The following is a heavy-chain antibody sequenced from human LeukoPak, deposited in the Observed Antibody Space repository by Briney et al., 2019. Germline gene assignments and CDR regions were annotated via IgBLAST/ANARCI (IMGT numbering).Heavy chain of an antibody. Sequence: SETLSLTCSVSGGSTRTSTSYWGWVCQPPGKGLEWIGSIHYSGSTYKNPSLKSRVTISMDTSGSQFSLKVTSLTAADSAVYFCARESSSSRYFMDVWGRGTTVTVSS. CDR1: GGSTRTSTSY. CDR3: ARESSSSRYFMDV. V-gene: IGHV4-39*07. J-gene: IGHJ6*03. D-gene: IGHD6-6*01. CDR2: IHYSGST.